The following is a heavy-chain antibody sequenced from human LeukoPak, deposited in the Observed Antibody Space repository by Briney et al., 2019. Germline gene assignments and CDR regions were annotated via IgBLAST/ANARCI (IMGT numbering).Heavy chain of an antibody. V-gene: IGHV3-66*01. J-gene: IGHJ3*02. D-gene: IGHD2-15*01. Sequence: GGSLRLSCAASGFSVNTNYLTWVRQAPGKGLEWVSVLYSGGGAYYADSVKDRFTISRDYSQNTLLLQMNSLRAEDTALYYCARGKTSDDIVEDAFDIWGQGTMVAVSS. CDR3: ARGKTSDDIVEDAFDI. CDR1: GFSVNTNY. CDR2: LYSGGGA.